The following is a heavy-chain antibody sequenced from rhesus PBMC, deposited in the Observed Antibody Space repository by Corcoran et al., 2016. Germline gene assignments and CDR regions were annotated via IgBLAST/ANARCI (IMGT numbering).Heavy chain of an antibody. CDR1: GYSINSGFY. Sequence: QVQLQESGPGLVKPSETLSLTCAVSGYSINSGFYWVWIRPPPGKGLEYIASISGGSGSTNYNPSLKSRVTISKDMSKNQFSLKLTSVTAADTAVYYCARHGLTGGFDYWGQGVLVTVSS. CDR3: ARHGLTGGFDY. D-gene: IGHD7-45*01. J-gene: IGHJ4*01. CDR2: ISGGSGST. V-gene: IGHV4-99*01.